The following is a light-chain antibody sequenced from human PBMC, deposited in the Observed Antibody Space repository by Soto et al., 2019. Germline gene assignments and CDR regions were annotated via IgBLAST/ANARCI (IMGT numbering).Light chain of an antibody. CDR2: DAS. Sequence: DVQMTQPPSSLSASVGDTITITCQATQDISNYLNWYQQKPGEAPKLLIYDASKLETGVPSRFSGSGSGTDFTFTISSLQPEDFATYHCQQYDHLPITFGQGTRLEI. J-gene: IGKJ5*01. V-gene: IGKV1-33*01. CDR3: QQYDHLPIT. CDR1: QDISNY.